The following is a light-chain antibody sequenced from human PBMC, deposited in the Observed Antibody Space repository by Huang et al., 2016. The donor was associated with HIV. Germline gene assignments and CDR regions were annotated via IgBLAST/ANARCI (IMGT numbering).Light chain of an antibody. CDR1: QCVSSRY. Sequence: EIVLTQSPGTLSLSPGERATLSCRASQCVSSRYLAWYQQKPGQDPRLLIYGASSRATGIPDRFSGSGSGTDFTLTISRLEPEDFAVYYCQQYGSSPTFGQGTKVEIK. CDR2: GAS. J-gene: IGKJ1*01. CDR3: QQYGSSPT. V-gene: IGKV3-20*01.